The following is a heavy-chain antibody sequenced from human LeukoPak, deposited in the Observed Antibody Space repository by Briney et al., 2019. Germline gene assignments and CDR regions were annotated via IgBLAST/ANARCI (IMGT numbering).Heavy chain of an antibody. V-gene: IGHV3-48*03. CDR2: ISSSGSTI. Sequence: PGGSLRLSCAASGFTFSSYEMNWVRQAPGKGLEWVSYISSSGSTIYYADSVKGRFTISRDNAKNSLYLQMNSLRAEDTAVYYCARGEATGGYFDYWGQGTLVTVSS. CDR3: ARGEATGGYFDY. D-gene: IGHD1-26*01. J-gene: IGHJ4*02. CDR1: GFTFSSYE.